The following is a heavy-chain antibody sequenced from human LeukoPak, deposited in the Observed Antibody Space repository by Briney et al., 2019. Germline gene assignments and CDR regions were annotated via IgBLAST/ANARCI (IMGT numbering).Heavy chain of an antibody. V-gene: IGHV4-34*01. CDR1: GGSFSGYY. CDR2: INHSGST. Sequence: SETLSLTCAVYGGSFSGYYWSWIRQPPGKGLEWIGEINHSGSTNYNPSLKSRVTMSVDTSKNQFSLKLSSVTAADTAVYYCARAGGSGSYYPFDYWGQGTLVTVSS. D-gene: IGHD3-10*01. CDR3: ARAGGSGSYYPFDY. J-gene: IGHJ4*02.